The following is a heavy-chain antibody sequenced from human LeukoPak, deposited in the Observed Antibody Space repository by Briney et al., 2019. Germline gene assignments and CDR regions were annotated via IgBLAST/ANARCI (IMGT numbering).Heavy chain of an antibody. CDR3: ARALATMFFDY. V-gene: IGHV4-61*01. J-gene: IGHJ4*02. CDR1: GGSISSGSYY. CDR2: IDYSGRA. Sequence: SETLSLTCTVPGGSISSGSYYWTWLRHPPGKGLEWIGYIDYSGRANYSPSLKSRVTISLDTSNNQFSLKFNSVTAADTAVYYCARALATMFFDYWGQGTLVTVST. D-gene: IGHD5-12*01.